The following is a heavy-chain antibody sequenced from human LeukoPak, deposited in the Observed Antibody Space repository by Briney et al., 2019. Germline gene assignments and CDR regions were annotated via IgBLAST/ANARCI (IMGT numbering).Heavy chain of an antibody. Sequence: GGSLRLSCVASGFTFSSYGMHWVRQAPGKGLEWVAIIWFDGSNQYYADSVKGRFTISRDNPKDTLYLQMNSLRVEDTAVYYCARGEYSSSWHSEYFQHWGQGTLVTVSS. J-gene: IGHJ1*01. CDR2: IWFDGSNQ. V-gene: IGHV3-33*01. D-gene: IGHD6-13*01. CDR1: GFTFSSYG. CDR3: ARGEYSSSWHSEYFQH.